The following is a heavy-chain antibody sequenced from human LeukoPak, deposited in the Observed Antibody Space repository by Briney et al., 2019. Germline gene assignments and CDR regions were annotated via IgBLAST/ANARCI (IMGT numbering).Heavy chain of an antibody. D-gene: IGHD3-16*02. CDR2: INAGNGNT. V-gene: IGHV1-3*01. Sequence: ASVTVSLKASGYTFTSYAMHWVRQAPGQRLEWMGWINAGNGNTKYSQKFQGRVTITRDTSASTAYMELSSLRSEDTAVYYCAREYDYVWGSYRYSHRLNRHLDYWGQGTLVTVSS. J-gene: IGHJ4*02. CDR1: GYTFTSYA. CDR3: AREYDYVWGSYRYSHRLNRHLDY.